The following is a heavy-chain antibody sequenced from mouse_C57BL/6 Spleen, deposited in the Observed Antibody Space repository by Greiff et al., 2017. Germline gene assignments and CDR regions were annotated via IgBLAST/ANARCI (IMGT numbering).Heavy chain of an antibody. CDR3: ARGQLRGDYFDY. Sequence: VQLQQPGAELVKPGASVKLSCKASGYTFTSYWMHWVKQRPGQGLEWIGMIHPNSGSTNYNEKFKSKATLTVDKSSSTAYMQLSSLTSEDSAVYYCARGQLRGDYFDYWGQGTTLTVSS. D-gene: IGHD1-3*01. J-gene: IGHJ2*01. CDR2: IHPNSGST. V-gene: IGHV1-64*01. CDR1: GYTFTSYW.